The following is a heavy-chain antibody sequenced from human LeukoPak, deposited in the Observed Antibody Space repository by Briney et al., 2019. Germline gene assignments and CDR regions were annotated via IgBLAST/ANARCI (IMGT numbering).Heavy chain of an antibody. CDR2: IWYDESHT. J-gene: IGHJ4*02. CDR1: GFIFSRYG. Sequence: PGGSLRLSCAASGFIFSRYGMHWVRQAPGKGLEWVAVIWYDESHTFYADSVKGRFTISRDNAKNSLYLQMNSLRAEDTAVYYCARDWHCSSTSCYDGRFDYWGQGTLVTVSS. CDR3: ARDWHCSSTSCYDGRFDY. D-gene: IGHD2-2*01. V-gene: IGHV3-33*01.